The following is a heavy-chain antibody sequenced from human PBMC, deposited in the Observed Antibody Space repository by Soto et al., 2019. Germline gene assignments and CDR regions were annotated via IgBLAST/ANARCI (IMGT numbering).Heavy chain of an antibody. Sequence: ASVKVSCKSSGYTFTSYGISCVRQAPGQGLEWMGWNSAYNGNTNYAQKLQGRVTMTTDTSTSTAYMELRSLRSDDTAVYYCARMTTYYDFWSGYYVYNWFDPWGQGTLVTVSS. D-gene: IGHD3-3*01. V-gene: IGHV1-18*01. CDR3: ARMTTYYDFWSGYYVYNWFDP. J-gene: IGHJ5*02. CDR2: NSAYNGNT. CDR1: GYTFTSYG.